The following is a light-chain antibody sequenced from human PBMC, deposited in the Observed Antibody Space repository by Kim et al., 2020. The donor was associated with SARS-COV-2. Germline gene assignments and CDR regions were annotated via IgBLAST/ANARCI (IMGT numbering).Light chain of an antibody. V-gene: IGLV2-14*03. Sequence: QSITTPCTGTSRDIGTYNFVSWYQQHPGKARKLIIFDVNDRPSGVSNRFSGSKSANTASLTISGLQAEDEADYYCSSFTSTSSPYVFGTGTKVTVL. J-gene: IGLJ1*01. CDR3: SSFTSTSSPYV. CDR2: DVN. CDR1: SRDIGTYNF.